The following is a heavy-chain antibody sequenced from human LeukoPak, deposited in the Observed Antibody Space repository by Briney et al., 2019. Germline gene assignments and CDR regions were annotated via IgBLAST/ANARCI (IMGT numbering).Heavy chain of an antibody. J-gene: IGHJ4*02. V-gene: IGHV4-34*01. CDR3: ARDPYYDSGGSYHVDY. Sequence: SETLSLTCAVYDASFSGYYWSWIRQPPGKGLEWIGDINYSASTNYNPSLKSRVTISVDMSKNQFSLKLRSVTAADTAVYYCARDPYYDSGGSYHVDYWGQGTLVTVSS. CDR2: INYSAST. D-gene: IGHD3-22*01. CDR1: DASFSGYY.